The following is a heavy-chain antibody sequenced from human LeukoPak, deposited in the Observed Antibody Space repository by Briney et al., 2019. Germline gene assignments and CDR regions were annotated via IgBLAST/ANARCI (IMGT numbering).Heavy chain of an antibody. CDR1: GFTVSSNY. V-gene: IGHV3-66*01. CDR2: IYSGGST. Sequence: GGSLRLSCAASGFTVSSNYMSWVRQAPGKGLEWVSVIYSGGSTYYADSVKGRFTISRDNSKNTLYLQMNSLRAEDTAVYYCARGYYNILTGYYQDDAFDIWGQGTMVSVSS. CDR3: ARGYYNILTGYYQDDAFDI. J-gene: IGHJ3*02. D-gene: IGHD3-9*01.